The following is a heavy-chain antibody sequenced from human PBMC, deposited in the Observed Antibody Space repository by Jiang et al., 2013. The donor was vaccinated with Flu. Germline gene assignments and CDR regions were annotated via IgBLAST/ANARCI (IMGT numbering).Heavy chain of an antibody. J-gene: IGHJ4*02. CDR3: AKDRYSYGPRGPFDY. D-gene: IGHD5-18*01. Sequence: GKGLEWVSAISGSGGSTYYADSVKGRFTISRDNSKNTLYLQMNSLRAEDTAVYYCAKDRYSYGPRGPFDYWGQGTLVTVSS. CDR2: ISGSGGST. V-gene: IGHV3-23*01.